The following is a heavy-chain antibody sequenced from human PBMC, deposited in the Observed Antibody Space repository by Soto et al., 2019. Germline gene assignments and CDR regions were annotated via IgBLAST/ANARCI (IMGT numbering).Heavy chain of an antibody. CDR2: INAGNGNT. V-gene: IGHV1-3*01. D-gene: IGHD5-12*01. CDR1: GYTFTSYA. CDR3: ARDRLPWTDY. J-gene: IGHJ4*02. Sequence: GASVKVSCKASGYTFTSYAMHWVRQAPGQRLEWMGWINAGNGNTKYSQKFQSRVTITRDTSASTDYMELSSLRSEDTAVYYCARDRLPWTDYWGQGTLVTVAS.